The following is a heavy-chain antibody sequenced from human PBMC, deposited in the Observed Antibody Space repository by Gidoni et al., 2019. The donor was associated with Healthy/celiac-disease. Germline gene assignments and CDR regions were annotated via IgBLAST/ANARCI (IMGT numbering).Heavy chain of an antibody. CDR1: GGSISSSSYY. V-gene: IGHV4-39*01. CDR2: IYYSGST. Sequence: QLQLQESGPGLVKPSETLSLTCTVSGGSISSSSYYWGWIRQPPGKGLEWIGSIYYSGSTYYNPSLKSRVTISVDTSKNQFSLKLSSVTAADTAVYYCAWVRGGIRDGYKDYWGQGTLVTVSS. CDR3: AWVRGGIRDGYKDY. D-gene: IGHD5-12*01. J-gene: IGHJ4*02.